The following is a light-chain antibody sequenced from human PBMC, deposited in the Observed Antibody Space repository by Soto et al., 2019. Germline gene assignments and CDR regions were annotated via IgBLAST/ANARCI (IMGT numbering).Light chain of an antibody. V-gene: IGKV3-20*01. CDR3: QQYGSSPFT. Sequence: EIVMTQSPATLSVSPGERATLSCRASQSVSSNLAWYQQKPGQAPRLLFYGASSRATGIPDRFSGSGSGTDFTLTISRLEPEDFAVYYCQQYGSSPFTFGPGTMVDIK. CDR2: GAS. J-gene: IGKJ3*01. CDR1: QSVSSN.